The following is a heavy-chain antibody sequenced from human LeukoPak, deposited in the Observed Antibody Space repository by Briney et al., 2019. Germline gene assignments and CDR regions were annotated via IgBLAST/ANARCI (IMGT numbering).Heavy chain of an antibody. CDR1: GFTFSSAW. D-gene: IGHD1-1*01. Sequence: GSLRLSCAPSGFTFSSAWMHWVRQAPGKGLEWVGRIKSKVDGGTTDYAAPVKGRFTISRDDLENMLYLQMNSLKTEDTAVYYCIADTPPWNPYGLDYWGQGTLVTVCS. CDR2: IKSKVDGGTT. J-gene: IGHJ4*02. V-gene: IGHV3-15*07. CDR3: IADTPPWNPYGLDY.